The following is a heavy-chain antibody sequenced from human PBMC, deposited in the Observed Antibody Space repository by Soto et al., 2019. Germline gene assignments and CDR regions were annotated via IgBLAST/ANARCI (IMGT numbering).Heavy chain of an antibody. J-gene: IGHJ6*02. CDR1: GFTFSSYG. V-gene: IGHV3-30*18. CDR2: ISYDGSNK. CDR3: AKDRSSYYYYGMDV. Sequence: PGGSLRLSCAASGFTFSSYGMHWFRQAPGKGLEWVAVISYDGSNKYYADSVKGRFTISRDNSKNTLYLQMNSLRAEDTAVYYCAKDRSSYYYYGMDVWGQGTTVTVSS.